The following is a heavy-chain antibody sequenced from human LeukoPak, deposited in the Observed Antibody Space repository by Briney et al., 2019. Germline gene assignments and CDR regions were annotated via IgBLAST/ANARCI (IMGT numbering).Heavy chain of an antibody. CDR2: IYPGDSDT. J-gene: IGHJ4*02. CDR3: VRPVNYGDHGDY. V-gene: IGHV5-51*01. D-gene: IGHD4-17*01. CDR1: GYXFSSYW. Sequence: GESLEISCKGSGYXFSSYWICWVRQMPGKGLEWMGIIYPGDSDTRYSPSFQGQVTISADKSISTAYLQWSSLRASDTAMYYCVRPVNYGDHGDYWGQGTLVTVSS.